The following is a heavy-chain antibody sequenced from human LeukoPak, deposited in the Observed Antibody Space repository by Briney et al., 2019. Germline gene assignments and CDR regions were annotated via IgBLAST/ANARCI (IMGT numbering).Heavy chain of an antibody. CDR1: GGSGSSGGCY. D-gene: IGHD5-18*01. Sequence: TLAVARTVSGGSGSSGGCYWKWIGQPPGRPLEGIGYIYYSGSTYYNLSLKSRVIISVDTSKSQFSLKLSSVTAADTAVYYCARDGYSYGYTLDYWGQGTLVTVSS. CDR3: ARDGYSYGYTLDY. V-gene: IGHV4-30-4*01. CDR2: IYYSGST. J-gene: IGHJ4*02.